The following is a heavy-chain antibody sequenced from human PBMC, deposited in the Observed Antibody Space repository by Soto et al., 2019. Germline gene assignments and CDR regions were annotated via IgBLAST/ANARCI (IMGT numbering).Heavy chain of an antibody. D-gene: IGHD3-22*01. CDR3: ARDNYDSSGYYHRGFDY. Sequence: GYFRLSYTASGLTLSSNDMSGVRQAPGKGLEWVSVIYSGGSTYYADSVKGRFTISRDNSKNTLYLQMNSLRAEDTAVYYCARDNYDSSGYYHRGFDYWGQGT. CDR2: IYSGGST. CDR1: GLTLSSND. J-gene: IGHJ4*02. V-gene: IGHV3-66*01.